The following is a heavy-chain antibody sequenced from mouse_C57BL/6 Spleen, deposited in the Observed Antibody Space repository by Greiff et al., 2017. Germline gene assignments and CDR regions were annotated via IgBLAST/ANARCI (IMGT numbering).Heavy chain of an antibody. CDR1: GFTFSSYA. J-gene: IGHJ4*01. CDR3: TREIASDAMDY. D-gene: IGHD3-2*02. CDR2: ISSGGDYI. Sequence: EVKLVESGEGLVKPGGSLKLSCAASGFTFSSYAMSWVRQTPEKRLEWVAYISSGGDYIYYADTVKGRFTISRDNARNTLYLQMSSLKSEDTAMYYCTREIASDAMDYWGQGTSVTVSS. V-gene: IGHV5-9-1*02.